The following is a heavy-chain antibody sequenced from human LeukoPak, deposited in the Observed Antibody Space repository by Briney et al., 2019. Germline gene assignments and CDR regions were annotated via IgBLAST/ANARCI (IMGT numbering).Heavy chain of an antibody. Sequence: PSETLSLTCTVSGGSISSYYGSWIRQPAGKGLEWIGRIYTSGSTNYNPSLKSRVTTSVDTSKNQFSLKLTSVTAADTAVYYCARGRSAYDSSAYYYGNWGQGILVTVSS. J-gene: IGHJ4*02. D-gene: IGHD3-22*01. CDR3: ARGRSAYDSSAYYYGN. V-gene: IGHV4-4*07. CDR2: IYTSGST. CDR1: GGSISSYY.